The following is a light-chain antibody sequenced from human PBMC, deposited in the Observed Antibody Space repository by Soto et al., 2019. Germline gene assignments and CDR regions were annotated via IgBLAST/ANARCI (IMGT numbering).Light chain of an antibody. J-gene: IGKJ1*01. Sequence: EIVMTQSPATLSVSPGERATLSCRASQSVSSNLAWYQQKPGQAPRLLIYGASTRATGNPARFSGSGSGTEFTLTISSLQSEDFAVYYCQQSNNWWTFGQGTKVEIK. CDR3: QQSNNWWT. CDR1: QSVSSN. CDR2: GAS. V-gene: IGKV3-15*01.